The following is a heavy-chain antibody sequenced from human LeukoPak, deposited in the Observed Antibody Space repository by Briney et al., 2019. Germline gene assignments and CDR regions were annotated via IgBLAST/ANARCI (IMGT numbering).Heavy chain of an antibody. D-gene: IGHD2-2*01. CDR1: GFTFSNNA. CDR3: ARLGYEGGLDY. V-gene: IGHV3-23*01. Sequence: GGSLRLSCAASGFTFSNNAMSWVSQAPGKGLEWVSAISGSGGSTYYADSVKGRFTISRDNSKNTLYLQMNSLRAEDTAVYYCARLGYEGGLDYWGQGTLVTVSS. CDR2: ISGSGGST. J-gene: IGHJ4*02.